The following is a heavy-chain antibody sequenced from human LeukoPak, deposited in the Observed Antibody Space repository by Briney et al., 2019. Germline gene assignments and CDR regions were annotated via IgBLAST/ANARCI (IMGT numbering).Heavy chain of an antibody. D-gene: IGHD4-23*01. V-gene: IGHV1-18*01. CDR2: ISAYNGNT. Sequence: GASVKVSCKASGYTFTSYGISWVRQAPGQGLEWMGWISAYNGNTNYAQKLQGRVTMTTDTSTSTAYMELRSLRSDDTAVYYCARDRVFTVVTRTIVPLDYWGQGTLVTVSS. CDR3: ARDRVFTVVTRTIVPLDY. J-gene: IGHJ4*02. CDR1: GYTFTSYG.